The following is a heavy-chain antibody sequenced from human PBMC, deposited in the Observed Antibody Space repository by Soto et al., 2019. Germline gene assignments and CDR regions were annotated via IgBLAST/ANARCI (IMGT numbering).Heavy chain of an antibody. CDR1: GGTFSSYA. J-gene: IGHJ4*02. V-gene: IGHV1-69*01. CDR2: IIPIFGTA. Sequence: QVQLVQSGAEVKKPGSSVKVSCKAFGGTFSSYAISWVRQAPGQGLEWMGGIIPIFGTANYAQKFQGRVTITADESTSTAYMELSSLRSEDTAVYYCARVQALGYYDSSGYYFDYWGQGTLVTVSS. CDR3: ARVQALGYYDSSGYYFDY. D-gene: IGHD3-22*01.